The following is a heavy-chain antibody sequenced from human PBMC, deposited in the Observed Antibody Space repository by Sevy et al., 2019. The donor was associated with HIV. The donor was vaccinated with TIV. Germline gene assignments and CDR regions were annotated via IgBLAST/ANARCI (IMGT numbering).Heavy chain of an antibody. V-gene: IGHV3-49*04. D-gene: IGHD3-16*01. J-gene: IGHJ4*02. Sequence: GGSLRLSCTASGFTFGDYCMSWVRQAPGKGLEWVAFLKSDVYGGTVDHAASVRGRFVISRDDSKTIAYLQMNDLKTEDTSVYYCTRGKAAQSIFDYWGQGALVTVSS. CDR2: LKSDVYGGTV. CDR1: GFTFGDYC. CDR3: TRGKAAQSIFDY.